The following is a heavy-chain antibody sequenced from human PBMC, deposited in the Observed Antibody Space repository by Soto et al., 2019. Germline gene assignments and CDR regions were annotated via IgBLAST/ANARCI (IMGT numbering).Heavy chain of an antibody. CDR2: IYHSGST. Sequence: QVQLQESGPRLVKPSQTLSLTCTVSGDSISRGGYYWNWLRQHPRKGLEWIGYIYHSGSTIYNPSLKSRVTISVDTSKNRLSLELRNVTAADTAFYYCARDGAGAYGLGWFDPWGQGILVTVSS. CDR3: ARDGAGAYGLGWFDP. J-gene: IGHJ5*02. V-gene: IGHV4-31*03. CDR1: GDSISRGGYY. D-gene: IGHD2-21*01.